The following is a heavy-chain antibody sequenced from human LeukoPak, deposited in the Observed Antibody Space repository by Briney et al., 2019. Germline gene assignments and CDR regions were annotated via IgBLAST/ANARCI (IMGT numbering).Heavy chain of an antibody. CDR1: GLSFSSFA. V-gene: IGHV3-23*01. Sequence: GGSLRPSCAASGLSFSSFAMSWVRQGPARGLEWVSSIRGNGETSYADSVKGRFTLSSDSSRNTVYFQLNNLRVEDTAIYYCAKASWVSSTDAVRWGQGTLVTVSS. CDR3: AKASWVSSTDAVR. CDR2: IRGNGET. D-gene: IGHD3-16*01. J-gene: IGHJ4*02.